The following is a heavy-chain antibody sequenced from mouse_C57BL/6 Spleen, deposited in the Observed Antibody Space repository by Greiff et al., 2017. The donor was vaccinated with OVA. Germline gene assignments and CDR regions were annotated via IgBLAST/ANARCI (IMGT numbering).Heavy chain of an antibody. V-gene: IGHV2-2*01. J-gene: IGHJ2*01. CDR3: ARNDYEGYFDY. D-gene: IGHD2-4*01. CDR1: GFSLTSYG. CDR2: IWSGGST. Sequence: VQLQQSGPGLVQPSQSLSITCTVSGFSLTSYGVHWVRQSPGKGLEWLGVIWSGGSTDYNAAFISRMSISKDNSESQVFIKMNSLQADDTAIDYCARNDYEGYFDYWGQGTTLTVSS.